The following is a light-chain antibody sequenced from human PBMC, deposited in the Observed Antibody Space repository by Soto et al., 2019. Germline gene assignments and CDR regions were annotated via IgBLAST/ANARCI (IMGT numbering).Light chain of an antibody. V-gene: IGKV3-15*01. Sequence: EIVMTQSPATLSVSPGERATLSCRASQSVSSNLAWYQQKPGQAPRLLIYGASTRATGIPARFSGSGSGTEVTLTISSLQSEDFALYYCQQYNKWPLITFGQGTLLEIK. J-gene: IGKJ5*01. CDR2: GAS. CDR3: QQYNKWPLIT. CDR1: QSVSSN.